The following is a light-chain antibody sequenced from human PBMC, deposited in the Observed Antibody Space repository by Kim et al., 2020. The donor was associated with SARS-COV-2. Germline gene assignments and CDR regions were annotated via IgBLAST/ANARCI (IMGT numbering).Light chain of an antibody. J-gene: IGKJ1*01. CDR3: QQYSSSPAT. V-gene: IGKV3-20*01. CDR1: QSFSSNY. CDR2: GAS. Sequence: SPGERATLSCRASQSFSSNYLAWYRQNPGQAPRLLIYGASSRATGIPDRFSGSGSGTDFTLTITRLEPEDFAVYYCQQYSSSPATFGQGTKVDIK.